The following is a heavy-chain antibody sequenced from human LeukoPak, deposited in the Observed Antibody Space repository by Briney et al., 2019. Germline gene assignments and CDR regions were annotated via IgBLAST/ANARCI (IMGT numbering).Heavy chain of an antibody. J-gene: IGHJ3*02. V-gene: IGHV3-7*01. Sequence: GGSLRLSCAASGFTFSSYWMSWVRQAPGKGLEWVANIKQDGSEKYYVDSVKGRFTISRDNAKNSLCLQMNSLRAEDTAVYYRARDSRYGSGSYLAFDIWGQGTMVTVSS. CDR1: GFTFSSYW. D-gene: IGHD3-10*01. CDR2: IKQDGSEK. CDR3: ARDSRYGSGSYLAFDI.